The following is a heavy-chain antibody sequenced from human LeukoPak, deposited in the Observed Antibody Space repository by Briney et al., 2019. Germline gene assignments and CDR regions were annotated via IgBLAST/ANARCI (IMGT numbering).Heavy chain of an antibody. Sequence: SGTLSLTCAVSGGSISSSNWWSWVRQPPGKGLEWIGEIYHSGSTNYNPSLKSRVTISVDKSKNQFSLKLSSVTAADTAVYYCARHPGGYCSSSSCYTGGVFDIWGQGTMVTVSS. V-gene: IGHV4-4*02. J-gene: IGHJ3*02. CDR3: ARHPGGYCSSSSCYTGGVFDI. CDR1: GGSISSSNW. CDR2: IYHSGST. D-gene: IGHD2-2*02.